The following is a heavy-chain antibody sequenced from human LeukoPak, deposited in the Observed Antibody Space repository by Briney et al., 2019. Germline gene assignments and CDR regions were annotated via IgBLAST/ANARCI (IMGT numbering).Heavy chain of an antibody. J-gene: IGHJ4*02. CDR2: MNSDGSAT. CDR3: AKGPIYFHS. CDR1: GFSFSNYW. Sequence: GGSLRLSCAASGFSFSNYWMHWVRQAPGKGLVWVTRMNSDGSATYYADSVQGRFTISRDNAKNTLYLQMNSLRAEDTAMYFSAKGPIYFHSWGQGTLVTVSS. V-gene: IGHV3-74*01.